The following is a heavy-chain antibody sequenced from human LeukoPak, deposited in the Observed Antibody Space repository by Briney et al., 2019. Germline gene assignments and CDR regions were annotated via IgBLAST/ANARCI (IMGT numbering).Heavy chain of an antibody. D-gene: IGHD3-3*01. CDR2: IYTSGST. Sequence: SETLSLTCTVSGGSISSYYWSWIRQPAGKGLEWIGRIYTSGSTNYNPSLKSRVTMSVDTSKNQFSLKLSSVTAADTAVYYCARNPIFGVVMNWFDPWGQGTLVTVSS. V-gene: IGHV4-4*07. CDR3: ARNPIFGVVMNWFDP. CDR1: GGSISSYY. J-gene: IGHJ5*02.